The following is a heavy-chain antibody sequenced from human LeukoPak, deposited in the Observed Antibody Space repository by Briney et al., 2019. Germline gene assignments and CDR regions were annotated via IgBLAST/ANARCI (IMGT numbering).Heavy chain of an antibody. CDR1: GFPFSTYY. V-gene: IGHV3-7*01. CDR3: AFPVREPRL. Sequence: PGGSLRLSCTVSGFPFSTYYMGWLRQPAGKGLEWVATIGNDGSDKYYVGSLKGRFTISRDNAKNSLFLQMSSLTAEDTALYYCAFPVREPRLWGRGTLVTVSS. D-gene: IGHD3-10*01. CDR2: IGNDGSDK. J-gene: IGHJ1*01.